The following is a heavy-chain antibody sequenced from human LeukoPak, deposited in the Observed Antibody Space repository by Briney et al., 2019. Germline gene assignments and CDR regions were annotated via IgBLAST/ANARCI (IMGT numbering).Heavy chain of an antibody. V-gene: IGHV1-18*01. D-gene: IGHD2-2*01. CDR1: GYTFTSYG. CDR2: ISAYNGNT. J-gene: IGHJ5*02. Sequence: ASVNVSCKASGYTFTSYGISWVRQAPGQGLEWMGWISAYNGNTNYAQKLQGRVTMTTDTSTSTAYMELRSLRSDDTAVYYCARAGYCSSTSCYHQPNNWFDPWGQGTLVTVSS. CDR3: ARAGYCSSTSCYHQPNNWFDP.